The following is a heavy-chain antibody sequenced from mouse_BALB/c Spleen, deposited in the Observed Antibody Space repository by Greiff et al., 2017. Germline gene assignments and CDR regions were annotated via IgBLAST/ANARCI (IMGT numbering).Heavy chain of an antibody. D-gene: IGHD1-1*02. CDR3: ARSAPLWY. Sequence: EVQLQESGPGLVKPSQSLSLTCTVTGYSITSDYAWNWIRQFPGNKLEWMGYISYSGSTSYNPSLKSRISITRDTSKNQFFLQLNSVTTEDTATYYCARSAPLWYWGQGTSVTVSS. CDR1: GYSITSDYA. CDR2: ISYSGST. J-gene: IGHJ4*01. V-gene: IGHV3-2*02.